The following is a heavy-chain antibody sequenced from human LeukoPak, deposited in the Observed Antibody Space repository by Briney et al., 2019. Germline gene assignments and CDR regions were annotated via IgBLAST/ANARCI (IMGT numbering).Heavy chain of an antibody. CDR3: ARGVTTGPTSEDLGY. CDR1: GYTFTSYG. D-gene: IGHD4-11*01. Sequence: GASVKVSCKASGYTFTSYGISWVRQAPGQGLEWMGWISAYNGNTNYAQKLQGGVTMTTDTSTSTAYMELRSLRSDDTVVYYCARGVTTGPTSEDLGYWGQGTLVTVSS. J-gene: IGHJ4*02. V-gene: IGHV1-18*01. CDR2: ISAYNGNT.